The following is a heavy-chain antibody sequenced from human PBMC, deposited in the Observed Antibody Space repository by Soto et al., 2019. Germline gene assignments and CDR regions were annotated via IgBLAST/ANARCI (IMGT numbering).Heavy chain of an antibody. CDR1: GGSISSYY. D-gene: IGHD3-10*01. V-gene: IGHV4-59*08. CDR2: VHHSWGS. CDR3: ARQGFGPLHGLVDV. Sequence: QVQLQESGPGLVKPSETMSLSCTVSGGSISSYYWSWFRQSPGNRMEWIGYVHHSWGSSYNPSLQSRVAISLDTSKSQFSLKVTSVTATDTAVYYCARQGFGPLHGLVDVWGQGTTVTVPS. J-gene: IGHJ6*02.